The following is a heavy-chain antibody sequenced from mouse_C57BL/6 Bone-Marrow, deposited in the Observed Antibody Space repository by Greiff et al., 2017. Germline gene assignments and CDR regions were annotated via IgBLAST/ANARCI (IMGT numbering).Heavy chain of an antibody. J-gene: IGHJ3*01. CDR1: GFTFSDYY. CDR3: ARQNAGSWFAY. Sequence: DVMLVESGGGLVQPGGSLKLSCAASGFTFSDYYMYWVRQTPEKRLEWVAYISNGGGSTYYPDTVKGRFTISRDNAKNTLYLQMSRLKSEDTAMXYCARQNAGSWFAYWGQGTLVTVSA. CDR2: ISNGGGST. V-gene: IGHV5-12*01.